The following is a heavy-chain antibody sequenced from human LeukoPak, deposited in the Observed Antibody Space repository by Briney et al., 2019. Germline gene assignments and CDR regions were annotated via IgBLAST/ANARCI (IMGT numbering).Heavy chain of an antibody. CDR3: ASEGDGFDL. Sequence: ASVKVSCKASGYALSGLSIHWVRQSPGKGLEWMGGFEPEEGKTIYAQTFQGRLSMTEDTSTDTAFMELSTLESEDTAVYYCASEGDGFDLWGQGTMVTVSS. V-gene: IGHV1-24*01. CDR2: FEPEEGKT. J-gene: IGHJ3*01. CDR1: GYALSGLS.